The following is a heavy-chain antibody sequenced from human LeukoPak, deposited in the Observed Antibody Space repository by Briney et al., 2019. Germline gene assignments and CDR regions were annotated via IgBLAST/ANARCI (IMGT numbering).Heavy chain of an antibody. CDR1: GYTFTSYD. D-gene: IGHD7-27*01. CDR3: ARGPPNWGYGY. V-gene: IGHV1-8*01. J-gene: IGHJ4*02. CDR2: KSPNSGDT. Sequence: ASVKVSCKASGYTFTSYDFNWVRQATGQRPEWMGWKSPNSGDTGYARKFQNRVTMTRNTSISTAYMELSSLRSDDTAVYYCARGPPNWGYGYWGPGTLVTVSS.